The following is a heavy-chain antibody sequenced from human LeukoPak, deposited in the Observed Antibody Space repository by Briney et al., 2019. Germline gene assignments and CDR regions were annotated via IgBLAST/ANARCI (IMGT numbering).Heavy chain of an antibody. CDR2: INQDGSEK. CDR1: KFTFSVYW. V-gene: IGHV3-7*05. CDR3: ARSHRSFASGSGDY. J-gene: IGHJ4*02. Sequence: GGSLRLSCAASKFTFSVYWMSWVRQAPGKGLERVANINQDGSEKYYVDSVKGRFSISRDNAKNSLFLQMNSLRDEDTAVYFCARSHRSFASGSGDYWGQGTLVTVSS. D-gene: IGHD3-10*01.